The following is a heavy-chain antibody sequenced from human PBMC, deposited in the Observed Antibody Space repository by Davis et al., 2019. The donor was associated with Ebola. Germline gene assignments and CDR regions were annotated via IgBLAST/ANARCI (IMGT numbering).Heavy chain of an antibody. Sequence: PSETLSLTCAVYGGSFSGYYWSWIRQPPGKGLEWIGEINHSGSTNYNPSLKSRVTISVDTSKNQFSLKLSSVTAADTAVYYCARTVRIVLVMYGMDVWGQGTTVTVSS. CDR2: INHSGST. D-gene: IGHD2-8*02. CDR3: ARTVRIVLVMYGMDV. V-gene: IGHV4-34*01. CDR1: GGSFSGYY. J-gene: IGHJ6*02.